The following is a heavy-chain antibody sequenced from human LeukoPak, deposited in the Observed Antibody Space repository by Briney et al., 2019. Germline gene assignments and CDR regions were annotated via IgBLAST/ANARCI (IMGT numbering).Heavy chain of an antibody. V-gene: IGHV4-59*01. CDR2: IYYSGST. CDR3: ASPYYGSGSYYPSAYYFDY. D-gene: IGHD3-10*01. J-gene: IGHJ4*02. CDR1: GFTISTYG. Sequence: GTLRLSCAASGFTISTYGMSWIRQPPGKGLEWIGYIYYSGSTNYNPSLKSRVTISVDTSKNQFSLKLSSVTAADTAVYYCASPYYGSGSYYPSAYYFDYWGQGTLVTVSS.